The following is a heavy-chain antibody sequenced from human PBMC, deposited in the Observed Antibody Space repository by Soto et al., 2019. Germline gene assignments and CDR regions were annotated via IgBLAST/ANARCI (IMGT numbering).Heavy chain of an antibody. CDR1: GGSISSGDYY. Sequence: SETLSLTCTVSGGSISSGDYYWSWIRQPPGKGLEWIGYIYYSGSTYYNPSLKSRVTISVDTSKNQFSLKLSSVTAADTAVYYCARGPPPLDAFDIWGQGTMVTVSS. V-gene: IGHV4-30-4*01. J-gene: IGHJ3*02. CDR2: IYYSGST. CDR3: ARGPPPLDAFDI.